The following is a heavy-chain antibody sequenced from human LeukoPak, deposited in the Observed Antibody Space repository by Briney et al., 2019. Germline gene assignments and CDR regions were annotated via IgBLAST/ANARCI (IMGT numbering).Heavy chain of an antibody. CDR1: GFTFSSYS. Sequence: GGSLRLSCAASGFTFSSYSMNWVRQAPGKGLEWVSSISSSSSYIYYADSVKGRFTISRDNAKNSLYLQMNSLRAEDTAVYYCARIPVRGLWFGEFKIDYWGQGTLVTVPS. CDR3: ARIPVRGLWFGEFKIDY. V-gene: IGHV3-21*01. CDR2: ISSSSSYI. J-gene: IGHJ4*02. D-gene: IGHD3-10*01.